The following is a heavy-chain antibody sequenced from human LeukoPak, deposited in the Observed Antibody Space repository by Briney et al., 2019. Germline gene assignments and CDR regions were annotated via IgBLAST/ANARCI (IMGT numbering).Heavy chain of an antibody. J-gene: IGHJ6*03. CDR3: ARGPPTDYDFWSGPYYYCYYMDV. V-gene: IGHV4-38-2*01. CDR1: GYSISSGYY. D-gene: IGHD3-3*01. CDR2: IYHSGST. Sequence: SETLSLTCAVSGYSISSGYYWGWIRQPPGKGLEWIGSIYHSGSTYYNPSLKSRVTISVDTSKNQFSLKLSSVTAADTAVYYCARGPPTDYDFWSGPYYYCYYMDVWGKGTTVTVSS.